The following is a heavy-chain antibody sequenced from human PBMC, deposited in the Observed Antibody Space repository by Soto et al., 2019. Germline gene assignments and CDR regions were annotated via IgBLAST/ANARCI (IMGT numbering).Heavy chain of an antibody. J-gene: IGHJ6*02. CDR2: IYYSGST. CDR1: GGSISSSSYY. V-gene: IGHV4-39*01. D-gene: IGHD5-18*01. CDR3: ASLSNLYSYGYYGMDV. Sequence: PSETLSLTCTVSGGSISSSSYYWGWIRQPPGKGLEWIGSIYYSGSTYYNPSFKSRVTISVDTSKNQFSLKLSSVTAADTAVYYCASLSNLYSYGYYGMDVWGQGTTVTVS.